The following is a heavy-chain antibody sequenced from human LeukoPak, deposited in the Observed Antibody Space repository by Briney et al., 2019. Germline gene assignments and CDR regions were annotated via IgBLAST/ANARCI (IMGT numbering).Heavy chain of an antibody. CDR2: IYYSGST. J-gene: IGHJ4*02. V-gene: IGHV4-39*01. Sequence: SETLSLTCTVSGGSISSSSYYWGWIRQPPGKGLEWIGSIYYSGSTYYNPSLKSRVTISVDTSKNQFSLKLSSVTAADTTVYYCARYGGSYYKDELYFDYWGQGTLVTVSS. CDR3: ARYGGSYYKDELYFDY. CDR1: GGSISSSSYY. D-gene: IGHD1-26*01.